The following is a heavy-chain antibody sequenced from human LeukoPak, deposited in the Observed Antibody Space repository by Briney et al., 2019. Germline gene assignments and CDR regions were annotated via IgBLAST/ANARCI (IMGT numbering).Heavy chain of an antibody. Sequence: GGSLRLSCAASGFTLSRHSMHWVRQAPGKGLEFVSAISSNGRSTYYSNSVKGRFTISRDSSKNTLDLQMGSLRGEDMAVYYCARGSHRRYSSSWYSLWGQGTLVTVSS. CDR3: ARGSHRRYSSSWYSL. CDR1: GFTLSRHS. V-gene: IGHV3-64*01. D-gene: IGHD6-13*01. J-gene: IGHJ4*02. CDR2: ISSNGRST.